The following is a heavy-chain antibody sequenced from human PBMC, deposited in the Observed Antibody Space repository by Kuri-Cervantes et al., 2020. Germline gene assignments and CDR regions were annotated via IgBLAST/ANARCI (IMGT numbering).Heavy chain of an antibody. CDR2: IYTSGST. J-gene: IGHJ4*02. CDR1: GGSISSGSYY. D-gene: IGHD6-19*01. Sequence: SETLSLTCTVSGGSISSGSYYWSWIRQPAGKGLEWIGRIYTSGSTNYNPSLKSRVTISVDTSKNQFSLKLSSVTAADTAVYYCARGSRNYYSSGWKPIDYWGQGTLVTVSS. CDR3: ARGSRNYYSSGWKPIDY. V-gene: IGHV4-61*02.